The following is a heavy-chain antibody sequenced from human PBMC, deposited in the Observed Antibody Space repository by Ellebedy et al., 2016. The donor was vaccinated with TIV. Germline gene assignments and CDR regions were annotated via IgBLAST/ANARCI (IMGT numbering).Heavy chain of an antibody. J-gene: IGHJ4*02. CDR1: GGSISNNNFH. V-gene: IGHV4-39*07. D-gene: IGHD4-23*01. CDR3: AAYYGGRFDY. CDR2: IHYDGTT. Sequence: MPSETLSLTCTVSGGSISNNNFHWGWIRQSPGKGLEWIGIIHYDGTTHYNPSLKSRVTISADTSKNQFSLRLSSVTAADTAVYYCAAYYGGRFDYWGQGTLVTVSS.